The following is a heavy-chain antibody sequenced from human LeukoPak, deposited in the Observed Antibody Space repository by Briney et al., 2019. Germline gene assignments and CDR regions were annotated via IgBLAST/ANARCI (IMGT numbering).Heavy chain of an antibody. CDR3: ARDTGYTYGV. D-gene: IGHD5-18*01. CDR2: IHSGGTTT. Sequence: GGSLRLSCVASGFTFSSYWMHWVRQAPGKGLVWVSHIHSGGTTTSYADFVKGRFTISRDNAKNTLYLQVDSLRADDTAVYYCARDTGYTYGVWGQGTTVTVSS. CDR1: GFTFSSYW. V-gene: IGHV3-74*01. J-gene: IGHJ6*02.